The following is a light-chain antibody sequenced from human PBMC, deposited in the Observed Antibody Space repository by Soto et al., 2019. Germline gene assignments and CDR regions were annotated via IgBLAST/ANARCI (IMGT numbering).Light chain of an antibody. Sequence: QSVLTQPASVSGSPGQSITISCSGSSSNIGRSYVYWYQQLPGKAPKLLISRNSQRPSGVPDRISGSKSGTSASLVISGLPSEDEADYYCAAWDDSLSGWVFGGGTKVTVL. CDR2: RNS. J-gene: IGLJ3*02. CDR1: SSNIGRSY. V-gene: IGLV1-47*01. CDR3: AAWDDSLSGWV.